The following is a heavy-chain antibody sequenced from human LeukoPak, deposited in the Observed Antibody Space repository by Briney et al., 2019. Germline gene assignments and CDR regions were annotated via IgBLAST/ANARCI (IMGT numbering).Heavy chain of an antibody. J-gene: IGHJ6*02. CDR2: INSDVSST. Sequence: GGSLRLSCAASGFTLSSYWMHWVRQAPGKGLVWVSRINSDVSSTSYADSVKGRFTISRDNAKNSLYLQMNSLRAEDTAVYYCARDRAYYYDLGVMDVWGQGTTVTVSS. CDR3: ARDRAYYYDLGVMDV. D-gene: IGHD3-22*01. CDR1: GFTLSSYW. V-gene: IGHV3-74*01.